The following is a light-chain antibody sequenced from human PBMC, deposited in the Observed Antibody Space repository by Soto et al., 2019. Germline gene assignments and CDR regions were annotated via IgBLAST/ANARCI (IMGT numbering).Light chain of an antibody. CDR2: KAS. Sequence: DIQMTQSPSTLSASVGDRVTITCRASQSINSWLAWYQQKPGKAPKLPIYKASSLESGVPSRFSGSGSGTEFTLTISSLQSDDFATYYCQQYNTYVTFGGGTKVEI. CDR1: QSINSW. J-gene: IGKJ4*01. CDR3: QQYNTYVT. V-gene: IGKV1-5*03.